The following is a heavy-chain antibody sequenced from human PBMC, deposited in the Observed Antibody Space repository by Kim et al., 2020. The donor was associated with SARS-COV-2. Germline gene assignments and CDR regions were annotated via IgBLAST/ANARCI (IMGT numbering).Heavy chain of an antibody. CDR1: NGPMKDYY. J-gene: IGHJ2*01. Sequence: SETLSLTCTVSNGPMKDYYWTWIRQPPGKGLEWIGYISYIGNTNYNPSLKSRVAISIDTSKNQFSLTLGSVSTADTAMYYCASHYYYPTDGYFSNWYFDLWGRGTLVTVAS. D-gene: IGHD3-22*01. V-gene: IGHV4-59*01. CDR3: ASHYYYPTDGYFSNWYFDL. CDR2: ISYIGNT.